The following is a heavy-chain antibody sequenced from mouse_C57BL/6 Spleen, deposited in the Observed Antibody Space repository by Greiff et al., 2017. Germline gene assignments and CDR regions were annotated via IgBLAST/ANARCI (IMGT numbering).Heavy chain of an antibody. D-gene: IGHD3-2*02. CDR1: GFTFSSYG. J-gene: IGHJ4*01. Sequence: EVQGVESGGDLVKPGGSLKLSCAASGFTFSSYGMSWVRQTPVKRLEWVATISSGGSYTYYPDSVKGRFTISRDNAKNTLYLQMSSLKSEDTAMYYCARLSSLRLYAMDYWGQGTSVTVSS. V-gene: IGHV5-6*01. CDR3: ARLSSLRLYAMDY. CDR2: ISSGGSYT.